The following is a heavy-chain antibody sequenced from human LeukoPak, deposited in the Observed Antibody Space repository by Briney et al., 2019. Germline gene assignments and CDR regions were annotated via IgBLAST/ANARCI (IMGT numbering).Heavy chain of an antibody. D-gene: IGHD2-2*01. CDR3: ARDRVVPAAMGYYYYYYGMDV. CDR1: GYTFTGYY. V-gene: IGHV1-2*02. Sequence: ASVKVSCKASGYTFTGYYMHWVRQAPGQGLEGMGWINPNRGGTNYAQKFQGRVTMTRDTSISTAYMELSRLRSDDTAVYYCARDRVVPAAMGYYYYYYGMDVWGQGTTVTVSS. J-gene: IGHJ6*02. CDR2: INPNRGGT.